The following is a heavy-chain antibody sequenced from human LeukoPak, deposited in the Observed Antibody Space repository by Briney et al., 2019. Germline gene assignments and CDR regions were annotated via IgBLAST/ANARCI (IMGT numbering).Heavy chain of an antibody. Sequence: PGRSLRLSCAASGFTFSSNAMHWVRQAPGKGLEWVAVISYDGSNKYYADSVKGRFTISRDNSKNTLYLQMNSLRAEDTAVYYCAKDEDIVVVPAAYGMDVWGQGTTVTVSS. CDR3: AKDEDIVVVPAAYGMDV. CDR2: ISYDGSNK. V-gene: IGHV3-30*04. J-gene: IGHJ6*02. CDR1: GFTFSSNA. D-gene: IGHD2-2*01.